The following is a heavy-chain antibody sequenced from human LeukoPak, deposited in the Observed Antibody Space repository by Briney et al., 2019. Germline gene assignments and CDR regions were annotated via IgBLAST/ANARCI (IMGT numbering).Heavy chain of an antibody. Sequence: ASVKVSCKASGYTFTSYGISWVRQAPGQGLEWMGWISAYNGNTNYAQKLQGRVTMTTDTSTSTAYMELRSLRSDDTAVYYCARDSVTPTWFNRYNWNYWGGAFDIWGQGTMVTVSS. CDR3: ARDSVTPTWFNRYNWNYWGGAFDI. CDR2: ISAYNGNT. J-gene: IGHJ3*02. D-gene: IGHD1-7*01. CDR1: GYTFTSYG. V-gene: IGHV1-18*01.